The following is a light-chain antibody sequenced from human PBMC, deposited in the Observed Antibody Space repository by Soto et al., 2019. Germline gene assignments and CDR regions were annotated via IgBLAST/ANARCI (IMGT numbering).Light chain of an antibody. Sequence: EIVLTQSPGTLSLSPGERATLSCRASQSVSSGYLAWYQQKPGQAPRLLIYGASSRATGIPDRFSGSGSGTDFTLIISRLEPEDFAVYYCQQYGNSPLFGQGTKLEIK. J-gene: IGKJ2*01. V-gene: IGKV3-20*01. CDR1: QSVSSGY. CDR3: QQYGNSPL. CDR2: GAS.